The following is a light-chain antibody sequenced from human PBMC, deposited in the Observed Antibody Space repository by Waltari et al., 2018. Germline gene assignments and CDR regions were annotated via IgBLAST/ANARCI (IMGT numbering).Light chain of an antibody. Sequence: TINCKSSQSVLYSSNNKNYLAWYQQKPGQPPKLLIYWASTRESGVPDRFSGSGSGTDFTLTISSLQAEDVAVYYCQQYYSTPVTFGQGTKLEIK. CDR3: QQYYSTPVT. CDR1: QSVLYSSNNKNY. J-gene: IGKJ2*01. V-gene: IGKV4-1*01. CDR2: WAS.